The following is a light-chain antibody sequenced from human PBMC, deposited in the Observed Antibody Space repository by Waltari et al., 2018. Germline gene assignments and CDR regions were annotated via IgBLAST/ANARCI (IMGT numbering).Light chain of an antibody. Sequence: DIQMTQSPSSLSASVGDKVTITCRASQDISTWLAWYQQKPGKAPNLLIYASSSLQTGVPSRFSGGGSGTDYTLTISSLQPEDFATYYCQQGYNTPYTFGQGT. CDR1: QDISTW. V-gene: IGKV1-12*01. J-gene: IGKJ2*01. CDR3: QQGYNTPYT. CDR2: ASS.